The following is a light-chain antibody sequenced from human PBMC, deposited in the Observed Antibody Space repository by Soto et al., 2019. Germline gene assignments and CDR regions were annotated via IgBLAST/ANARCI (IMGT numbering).Light chain of an antibody. Sequence: EIVLTQSPGTLSLSPGERATLSCRASQSVSSAYLAWYQHKPGQPPTLLIYAASSRVTGLPDRCSSSGAWTNFFLTIIRLEHADFAVSYYQQQGSSSTCTFGQGTKVEIK. J-gene: IGKJ1*01. V-gene: IGKV3-20*01. CDR3: QQQGSSSTCT. CDR1: QSVSSAY. CDR2: AAS.